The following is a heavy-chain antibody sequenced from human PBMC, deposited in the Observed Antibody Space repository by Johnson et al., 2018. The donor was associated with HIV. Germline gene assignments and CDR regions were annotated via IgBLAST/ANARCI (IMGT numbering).Heavy chain of an antibody. Sequence: VQLVESGGGVVQPGRSLRLSCEASGFTFSNAWMSWVRQAPGKGLEWVGRIKSKTAGGTTDYAAPVKGRFTISRDDSKNTLYLQMNSLRAEDTAVYYCVKGVVGAEDVFDIWGQGTMVAVSS. V-gene: IGHV3-15*01. CDR2: IKSKTAGGTT. CDR3: VKGVVGAEDVFDI. CDR1: GFTFSNAW. D-gene: IGHD1-26*01. J-gene: IGHJ3*02.